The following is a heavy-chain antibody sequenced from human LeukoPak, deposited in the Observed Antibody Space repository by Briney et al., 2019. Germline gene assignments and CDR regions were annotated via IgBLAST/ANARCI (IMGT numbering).Heavy chain of an antibody. CDR2: ISWDSGNS. V-gene: IGHV3-9*01. CDR1: GFALDDYA. D-gene: IGHD2-8*01. J-gene: IGHJ3*02. Sequence: GKSLRLSCAASGFALDDYAMHWVRQAPGKGLEWVSSISWDSGNSVYADPVKGRFTISRDNAKNSLYLQMNSLTPEDTALYYCIKDLRMDLHLDTFEIWGQGTMVTVSS. CDR3: IKDLRMDLHLDTFEI.